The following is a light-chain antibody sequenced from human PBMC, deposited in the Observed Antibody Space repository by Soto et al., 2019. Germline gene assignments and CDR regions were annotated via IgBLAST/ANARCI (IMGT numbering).Light chain of an antibody. CDR1: SSVVGGYSY. Sequence: QSVLTQPASVSGSPGQSIAISCTGTSSVVGGYSYVSWYQQQPSKAPKLVISDVSTRPSGVSDRFSGSKSGNTASLTISGLQTEDEADYYCGSYTSSSTYVFGSGTKVTVL. CDR3: GSYTSSSTYV. V-gene: IGLV2-14*01. J-gene: IGLJ1*01. CDR2: DVS.